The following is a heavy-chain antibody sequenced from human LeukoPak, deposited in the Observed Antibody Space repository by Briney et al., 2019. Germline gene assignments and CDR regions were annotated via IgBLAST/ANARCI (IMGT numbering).Heavy chain of an antibody. CDR1: GGSISSYY. J-gene: IGHJ5*02. CDR2: IYYSGST. CDR3: ARDRGTWGKYCRSTSCYFSRFDP. Sequence: SETLSLTCTVSGGSISSYYWSWIRQPPGKGLEWIGYIYYSGSTNYNPSLKSRVTISVDTSKNQFSLKLSSVTAADTAVYYCARDRGTWGKYCRSTSCYFSRFDPWGQGTLVTVSS. V-gene: IGHV4-59*01. D-gene: IGHD2-2*01.